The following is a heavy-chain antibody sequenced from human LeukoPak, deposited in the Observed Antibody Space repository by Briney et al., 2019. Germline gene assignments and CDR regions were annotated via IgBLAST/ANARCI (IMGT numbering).Heavy chain of an antibody. D-gene: IGHD2-2*01. CDR3: ARVHSGYCSSTSCHYYYYYGMDV. J-gene: IGHJ6*02. Sequence: GGSLRLSCAGSGFSFGSYPMSWVRQAPGKGLEWVAVIWYDGSNKYYADSVKGRFTISRDNSKNTLYLQMNSLRAEDTAVYYCARVHSGYCSSTSCHYYYYYGMDVWGQGTTVTVSS. CDR2: IWYDGSNK. V-gene: IGHV3-33*08. CDR1: GFSFGSYP.